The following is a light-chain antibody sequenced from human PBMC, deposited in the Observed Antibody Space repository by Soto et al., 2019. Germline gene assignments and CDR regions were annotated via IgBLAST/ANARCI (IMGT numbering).Light chain of an antibody. CDR1: QGIGNF. V-gene: IGKV1-27*01. J-gene: IGKJ4*01. Sequence: DIGMTQSPASLSASRGDTVTITCRASQGIGNFLAWYHQKPGDVPKLLIYAASTVQSGGPSRFSGSGSGTDLTLTISSLQPEDVATYFCHRYNSVPLTFGGGTKVDI. CDR3: HRYNSVPLT. CDR2: AAS.